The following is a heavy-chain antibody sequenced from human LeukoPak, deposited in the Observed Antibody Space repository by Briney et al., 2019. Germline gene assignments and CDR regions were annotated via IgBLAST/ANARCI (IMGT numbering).Heavy chain of an antibody. J-gene: IGHJ6*03. CDR2: ISYDGSNK. V-gene: IGHV3-30*18. Sequence: PGGSLRLSCAASGFTFSSYGMHWVRQAPGKRLEWVAVISYDGSNKYYADSVKGRFTISRDNSKNTLYLQMNSLRAEDTAMYYCAKDHQLGYYYYMDVWGKGTTVTVSS. D-gene: IGHD1-1*01. CDR3: AKDHQLGYYYYMDV. CDR1: GFTFSSYG.